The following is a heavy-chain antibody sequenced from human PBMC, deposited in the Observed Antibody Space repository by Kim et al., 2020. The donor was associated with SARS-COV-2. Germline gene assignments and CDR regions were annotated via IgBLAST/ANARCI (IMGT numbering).Heavy chain of an antibody. J-gene: IGHJ5*02. CDR1: GGSFSGYY. CDR3: ARGQLAAGIGPAWSWFDP. Sequence: SETLSLTCAVYGGSFSGYYWSWIRQPPGKGLEWIGEINHSGSTNYNPSLKSRVTISVDTSKNQFSLKLSSVTAADMAVYYCARGQLAAGIGPAWSWFDP. CDR2: INHSGST. V-gene: IGHV4-34*01. D-gene: IGHD6-13*01.